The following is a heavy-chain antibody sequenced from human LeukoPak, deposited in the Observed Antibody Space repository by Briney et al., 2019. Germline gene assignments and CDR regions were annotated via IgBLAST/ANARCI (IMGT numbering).Heavy chain of an antibody. CDR3: ARQSTGYSSSLDY. Sequence: ASETLSLTCTVSGGSISSYFWSWIRQPPGKGLEWIGYIYYSGSTKYNPSLKSRVTISVDTSKNQFSLNLSSVTAADTAVYYCARQSTGYSSSLDYWGQGTLVTVSS. CDR2: IYYSGST. CDR1: GGSISSYF. V-gene: IGHV4-59*08. J-gene: IGHJ4*02. D-gene: IGHD6-19*01.